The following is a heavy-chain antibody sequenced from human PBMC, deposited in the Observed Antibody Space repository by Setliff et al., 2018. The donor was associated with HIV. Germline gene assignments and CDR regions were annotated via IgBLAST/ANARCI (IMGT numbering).Heavy chain of an antibody. D-gene: IGHD5-18*01. CDR3: ARGADTARLPREYNYYYGRDV. Sequence: GASVKVSCKASGYTFTRHYMHWVRQAPGQGLEWMGIINPSGGSTYSAQNFQGRVTLTRDTSTSTVYMELRSLRSEDTAMYYCARGADTARLPREYNYYYGRDVWGQGTTVTVSS. CDR2: INPSGGST. J-gene: IGHJ6*02. V-gene: IGHV1-46*01. CDR1: GYTFTRHY.